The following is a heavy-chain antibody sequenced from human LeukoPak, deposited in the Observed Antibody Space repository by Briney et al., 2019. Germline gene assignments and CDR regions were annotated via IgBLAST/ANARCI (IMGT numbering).Heavy chain of an antibody. CDR3: ARDCGGDCYSRFDY. J-gene: IGHJ4*02. CDR1: GYTFTSYD. D-gene: IGHD2-21*02. CDR2: MNPNSGNT. V-gene: IGHV1-8*01. Sequence: ASVKVSCKASGYTFTSYDINWVRQATGQGLEWMGWMNPNSGNTGYAQKFQGRVTMTRNTSISTAYMELSSLRSEDTAVYYCARDCGGDCYSRFDYWGRGTLVTVSS.